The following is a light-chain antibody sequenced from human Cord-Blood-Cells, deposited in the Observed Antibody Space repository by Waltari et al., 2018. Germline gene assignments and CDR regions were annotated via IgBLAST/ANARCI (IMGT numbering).Light chain of an antibody. V-gene: IGKV3-20*01. Sequence: EILLTQSPGTLSLSPGERATLSCRASKSVSSSYLAWYQQKPGQAPRLLIYGASSRATGIPDRFSGSGSGTDFTLTISRLEPEDFAVYYCQQYGSLWTFGQGTKVEIK. CDR3: QQYGSLWT. J-gene: IGKJ1*01. CDR2: GAS. CDR1: KSVSSSY.